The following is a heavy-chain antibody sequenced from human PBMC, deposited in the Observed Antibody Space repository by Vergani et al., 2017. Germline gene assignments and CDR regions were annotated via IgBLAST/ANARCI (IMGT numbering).Heavy chain of an antibody. CDR2: IYYSGST. D-gene: IGHD3-10*01. V-gene: IGHV4-39*01. Sequence: QLQLQESGPGLVKPSETLSLTCTVSGGSISSSSYYWGWIRQPPGKGLEWIGSIYYSGSTYYNPSLKSRVTISVDTSKNQFSLKLSSVTAADTAVYYCARRTTVGLGVLEIARYYSNYWSQGTPVTVSP. CDR1: GGSISSSSYY. J-gene: IGHJ4*02. CDR3: ARRTTVGLGVLEIARYYSNY.